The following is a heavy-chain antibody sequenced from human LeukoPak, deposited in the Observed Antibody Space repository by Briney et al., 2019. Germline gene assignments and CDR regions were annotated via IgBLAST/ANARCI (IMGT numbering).Heavy chain of an antibody. D-gene: IGHD3-3*01. V-gene: IGHV3-30*01. CDR1: GFTFSSYA. CDR3: ARVTVGYDFWSGYYY. Sequence: GGSLRLSCAASGFTFSSYAMHWVRQAPGKGLEWVAVISYDGSNKYYADSVKGRFTISRDNSKNTLYLQMNSLRAEDTAVYYCARVTVGYDFWSGYYYWGQGTLVTVPS. CDR2: ISYDGSNK. J-gene: IGHJ4*02.